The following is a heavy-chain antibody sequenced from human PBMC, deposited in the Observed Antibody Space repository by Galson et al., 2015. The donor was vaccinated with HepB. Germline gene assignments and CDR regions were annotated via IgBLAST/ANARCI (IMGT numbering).Heavy chain of an antibody. V-gene: IGHV1-2*02. CDR3: ARDGGTTVTTLLSYFDL. CDR2: INPNSGGT. J-gene: IGHJ2*01. Sequence: QSGAEVKKPGESLRISCKASGYTFTDYYMHWVRQAPGQGLEWMGWINPNSGGTIYVQKFQGRATMTRDTSISTAYMELSRLTSDDTAVYYCARDGGTTVTTLLSYFDLWGRGTLVTVSS. D-gene: IGHD4-11*01. CDR1: GYTFTDYY.